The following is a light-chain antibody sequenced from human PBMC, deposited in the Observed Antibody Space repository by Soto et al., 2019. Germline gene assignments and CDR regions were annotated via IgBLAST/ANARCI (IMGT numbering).Light chain of an antibody. Sequence: DIQLTQTPSTLSASVGDEVTITCRASQTISRWLAWYQQKPGXAPXLLIYKASTLQSGVPSRFSGSGFGAEFTLTVSSLQPEDFATYYCQQSYSNPTWTFGQGTKVDIK. CDR2: KAS. CDR1: QTISRW. CDR3: QQSYSNPTWT. V-gene: IGKV1-5*03. J-gene: IGKJ1*01.